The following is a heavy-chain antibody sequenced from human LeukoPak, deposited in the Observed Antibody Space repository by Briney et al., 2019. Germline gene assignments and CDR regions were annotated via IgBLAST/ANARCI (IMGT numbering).Heavy chain of an antibody. D-gene: IGHD6-19*01. V-gene: IGHV1-69*13. CDR1: GGTFSSYA. CDR2: IIPIFGTA. CDR3: AFGYYSSGRVDEYYYYYMDG. Sequence: SVKVSCKASGGTFSSYAISWVRQAPGQGLEWMGGIIPIFGTANYAQRFQGRVTITADESTSTAYMELSSLRSEDTAVYYCAFGYYSSGRVDEYYYYYMDGLGKGTTVSVPS. J-gene: IGHJ6*03.